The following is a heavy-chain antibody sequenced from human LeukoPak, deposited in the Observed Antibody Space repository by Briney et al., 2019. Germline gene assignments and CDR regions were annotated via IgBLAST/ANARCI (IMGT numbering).Heavy chain of an antibody. V-gene: IGHV3-21*01. CDR3: ARDQEGGGATYYDSAMDV. D-gene: IGHD3-22*01. J-gene: IGHJ6*02. CDR2: ISSSSSYI. Sequence: NSGRSLRLSCAASGFTFSSYAMHWVRQAPGKGLEWVSSISSSSSYIYYADSVKGRFTLSRDNAKSSLYLQMNSLRAEDTAVYYCARDQEGGGATYYDSAMDVWGQGTTVTVSS. CDR1: GFTFSSYA.